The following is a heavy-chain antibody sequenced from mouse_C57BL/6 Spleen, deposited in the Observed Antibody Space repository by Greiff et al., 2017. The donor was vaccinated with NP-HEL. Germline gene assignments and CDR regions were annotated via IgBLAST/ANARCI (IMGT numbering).Heavy chain of an antibody. CDR3: ARWDYDGWYFDV. D-gene: IGHD2-4*01. V-gene: IGHV1-53*01. Sequence: QVQLKQPGTELVKPGASVKLSCKASGYTFTSYWMHWVKQRPGQGLEWIGNINPSNGGTNYNEKFKSKATLTVDKSSSTAYMQLSSLTSEDSAVYYCARWDYDGWYFDVWGTGTTVTVSS. CDR1: GYTFTSYW. CDR2: INPSNGGT. J-gene: IGHJ1*03.